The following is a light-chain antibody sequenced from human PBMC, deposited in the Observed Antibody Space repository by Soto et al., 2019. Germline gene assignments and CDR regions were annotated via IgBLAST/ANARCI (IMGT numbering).Light chain of an antibody. CDR3: SSYTSSTNYV. V-gene: IGLV2-14*01. CDR2: EVS. Sequence: QSALTQPASVSGSPGQSITISCTGTSSDVGTYNCVSWYQQHPGKAPKLIIYEVSNRPSGVSNRFSGSKSGNTASLTISGLQAEDEADYYCSSYTSSTNYVFGAGTKVTVL. J-gene: IGLJ1*01. CDR1: SSDVGTYNC.